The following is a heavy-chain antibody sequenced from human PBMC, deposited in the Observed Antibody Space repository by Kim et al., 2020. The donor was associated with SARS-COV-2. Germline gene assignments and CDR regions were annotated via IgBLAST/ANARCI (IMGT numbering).Heavy chain of an antibody. Sequence: SVKGRFTISRDDSESIAYLQMNSLKTDDTAVYYCTRELAGYGDSDVKFDYWGQGTLVTVSS. V-gene: IGHV3-49*02. J-gene: IGHJ4*02. CDR3: TRELAGYGDSDVKFDY. D-gene: IGHD5-18*01.